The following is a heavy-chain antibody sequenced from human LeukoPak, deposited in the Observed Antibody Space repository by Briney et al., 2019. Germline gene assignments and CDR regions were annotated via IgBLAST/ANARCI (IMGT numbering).Heavy chain of an antibody. D-gene: IGHD4-17*01. V-gene: IGHV3-74*01. CDR2: INSDGSST. CDR1: GFTFSSYW. Sequence: GGSLRLSCAASGFTFSSYWMHWVRQAPGKGLVWVSRINSDGSSTNYADSVKGRFTISRDNAKNTLYLQMDSLRAEDTAVYYCARALTTSSTVTTGYWGQGILVTVSS. CDR3: ARALTTSSTVTTGY. J-gene: IGHJ4*02.